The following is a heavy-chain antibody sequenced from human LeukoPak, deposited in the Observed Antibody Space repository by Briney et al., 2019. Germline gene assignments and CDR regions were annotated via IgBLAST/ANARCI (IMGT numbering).Heavy chain of an antibody. J-gene: IGHJ4*02. CDR3: ARLTPYYYDSSF. D-gene: IGHD3-22*01. Sequence: SGGSPRLSCAASGFTFSSYWMHWVRQAPGKGLVWVSRINSDGSSTSYADSVKGRFTISRDNAKNTLYLQMNSLRAEDTAVYYCARLTPYYYDSSFWGQGTLVTVSS. CDR2: INSDGSST. CDR1: GFTFSSYW. V-gene: IGHV3-74*01.